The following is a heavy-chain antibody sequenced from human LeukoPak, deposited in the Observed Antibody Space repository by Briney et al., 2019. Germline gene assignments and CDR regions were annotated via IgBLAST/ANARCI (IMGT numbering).Heavy chain of an antibody. J-gene: IGHJ4*02. V-gene: IGHV3-23*01. CDR3: AKGLWFGELSSPFDY. D-gene: IGHD3-10*01. Sequence: GGSLRLSCAASGFTFINYAVTWVRQAPGKGLEWVSVISGSGGSTYYADSVKGRFTISRDNAKNSLYLQMNSLRAEDTALYYCAKGLWFGELSSPFDYWGQGTLVTVSS. CDR1: GFTFINYA. CDR2: ISGSGGST.